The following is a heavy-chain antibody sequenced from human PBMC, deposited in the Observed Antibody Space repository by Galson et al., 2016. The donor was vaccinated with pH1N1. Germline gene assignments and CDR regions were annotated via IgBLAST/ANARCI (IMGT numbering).Heavy chain of an antibody. V-gene: IGHV1-69*06. CDR2: ISPIFGSI. CDR3: ATAGPLVREILYYSYALDV. D-gene: IGHD3-10*01. Sequence: LEWMGGISPIFGSINYAQRFQGRVTITADIFTNTAYMELSSLRSEDTAIYYCATAGPLVREILYYSYALDVWGQGTTVTVSS. J-gene: IGHJ6*02.